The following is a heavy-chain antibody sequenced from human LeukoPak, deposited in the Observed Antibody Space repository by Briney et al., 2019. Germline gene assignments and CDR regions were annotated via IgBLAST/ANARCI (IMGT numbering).Heavy chain of an antibody. Sequence: SETLSLTCTVSGGSISSYYWSWIRQPPGKGLEWIGEISHSGSTNYNPSLRSRVTISIDASKNQFSLKLSSVTAADTAVYYCAREPPGYWGQGILVTVSS. CDR3: AREPPGY. V-gene: IGHV4-34*01. J-gene: IGHJ4*02. CDR1: GGSISSYY. CDR2: ISHSGST.